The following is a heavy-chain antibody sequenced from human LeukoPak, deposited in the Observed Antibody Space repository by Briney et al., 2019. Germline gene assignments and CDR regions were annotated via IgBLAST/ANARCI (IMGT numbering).Heavy chain of an antibody. CDR3: ARPLDYYGSGRYAFDI. J-gene: IGHJ3*02. CDR2: INPNSGGT. CDR1: GYTFTGYY. V-gene: IGHV1-2*02. D-gene: IGHD3-10*01. Sequence: ASVKVSCKASGYTFTGYYMHWVRQAPGQGLEWMGWINPNSGGTNYAQKFQGRVTMTRDTSISTAYMELSSLRSEDTAVYYCARPLDYYGSGRYAFDIWGQGTMVTVSS.